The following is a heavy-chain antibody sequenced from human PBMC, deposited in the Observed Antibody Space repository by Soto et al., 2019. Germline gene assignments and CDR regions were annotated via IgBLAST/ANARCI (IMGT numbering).Heavy chain of an antibody. CDR3: ASSGWGSGVAAAATLDY. CDR1: GYTFTGYY. D-gene: IGHD6-13*01. Sequence: QVQLVQSGAEVKKPGASVKVSCKASGYTFTGYYMHWVRQAPGQGLEWMGWINPNSGGTNYAQKFQGWVTMTRDTPVRTAYMELSRLRSDDTAVFYFASSGWGSGVAAAATLDYWGQGPLVTVSS. J-gene: IGHJ4*02. CDR2: INPNSGGT. V-gene: IGHV1-2*04.